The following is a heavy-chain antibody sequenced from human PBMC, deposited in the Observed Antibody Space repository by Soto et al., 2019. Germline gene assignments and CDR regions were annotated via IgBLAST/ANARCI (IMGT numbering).Heavy chain of an antibody. CDR3: ATKDYCGYLLGY. J-gene: IGHJ4*02. Sequence: PGGSLKLSCAASGFTFSSDATHWVRQAPGKGLEWVAVISYDGSNKYYADSVKGRFTISRDNSKNTLYLQMNSLRAEDTAVYYCATKDYCGYLLGYWGQGTPVTVAS. CDR2: ISYDGSNK. V-gene: IGHV3-30-3*01. CDR1: GFTFSSDA. D-gene: IGHD6-25*01.